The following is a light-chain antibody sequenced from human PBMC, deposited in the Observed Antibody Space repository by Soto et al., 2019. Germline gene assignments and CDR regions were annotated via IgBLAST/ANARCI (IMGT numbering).Light chain of an antibody. CDR1: SSDVGGYNY. CDR3: ISYTSSGALVV. V-gene: IGLV2-14*03. J-gene: IGLJ1*01. CDR2: DVS. Sequence: QSVLTQPASVSGSPGQSITISCTGTSSDVGGYNYVSWYQQHPGKAPKLMIYDVSYRPSGVSNRFSGSKSANTASLTISGLQAEDEADYYCISYTSSGALVVFGTGTKSPS.